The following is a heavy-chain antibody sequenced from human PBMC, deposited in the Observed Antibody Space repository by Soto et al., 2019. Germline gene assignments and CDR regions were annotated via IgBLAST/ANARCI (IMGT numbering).Heavy chain of an antibody. D-gene: IGHD2-21*01. Sequence: PGGSLRLSCAASGFTFDDYAMHWVRQAPGKGLEWGSGISCNSGSIGHADTVKGRFTISRDNAKNSLYLQMNRLRAEDTALYYCAKAPGDIDTFFDYWGQGTLVTVSS. CDR3: AKAPGDIDTFFDY. CDR2: ISCNSGSI. CDR1: GFTFDDYA. J-gene: IGHJ4*02. V-gene: IGHV3-9*01.